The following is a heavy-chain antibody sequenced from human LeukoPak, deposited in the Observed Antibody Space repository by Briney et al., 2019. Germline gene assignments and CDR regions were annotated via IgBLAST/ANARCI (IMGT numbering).Heavy chain of an antibody. CDR2: IFYSGST. CDR3: ASQVIAVTFYFDY. J-gene: IGHJ4*02. V-gene: IGHV4-39*01. D-gene: IGHD6-19*01. CDR1: GDSISSSTYY. Sequence: SETLSLTCTVSGDSISSSTYYWGWIRQPPGKGLEWIGSIFYSGSTYYNPSLKSRVTISVDTSKNQFSLKLSSATAADTAVYYCASQVIAVTFYFDYWGQGTLVAASS.